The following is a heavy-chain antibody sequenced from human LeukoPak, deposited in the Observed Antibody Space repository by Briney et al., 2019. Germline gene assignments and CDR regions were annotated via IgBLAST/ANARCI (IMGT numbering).Heavy chain of an antibody. CDR2: IYYSGST. J-gene: IGHJ4*02. V-gene: IGHV4-59*01. D-gene: IGHD3-10*01. CDR3: ARALGEFDY. CDR1: GGSISSYY. Sequence: KPSETLSLTCTVSGGSISSYYWSWIRQPPGEGLEWIGYIYYSGSTNYNPSLKSRVTISVDTSKNQFSLKLSSVTAADTAVYYCARALGEFDYWGQGTLVTVSS.